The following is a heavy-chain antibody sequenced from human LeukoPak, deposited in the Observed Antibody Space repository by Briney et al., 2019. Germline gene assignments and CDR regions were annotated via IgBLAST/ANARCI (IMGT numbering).Heavy chain of an antibody. CDR2: IYYSGST. CDR3: ARLFRGVGY. CDR1: GGSISGSDYY. D-gene: IGHD3-16*01. Sequence: ASETLSLTCTVSGGSISGSDYYWGWIRQPPGKGLEWIGSIYYSGSTYYNSSLKSRVTISVDTSRNQFSLKLSSVTAADTALYYCARLFRGVGYWGQGTLVTVSS. J-gene: IGHJ4*02. V-gene: IGHV4-39*01.